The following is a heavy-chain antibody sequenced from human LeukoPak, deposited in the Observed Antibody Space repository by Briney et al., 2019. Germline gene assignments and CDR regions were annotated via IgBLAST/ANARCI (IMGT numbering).Heavy chain of an antibody. CDR1: GFTFRNAG. CDR2: ISSSGSTI. J-gene: IGHJ4*02. CDR3: AKSRGSYWVPEFDY. Sequence: GGSLRLSCTASGFTFRNAGMNWVRQAPGKGLEWVSYISSSGSTIYYADSVKGRFTISRDNAKNSLYLQMNSLRAEDTAIYYCAKSRGSYWVPEFDYWGQGTLVTVSS. D-gene: IGHD1-26*01. V-gene: IGHV3-48*03.